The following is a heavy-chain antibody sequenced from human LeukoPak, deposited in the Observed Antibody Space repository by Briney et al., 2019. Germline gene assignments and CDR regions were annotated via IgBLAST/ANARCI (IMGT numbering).Heavy chain of an antibody. D-gene: IGHD3-10*01. Sequence: PGGSLRLSCAASGFTFSTYAMTWVRQAPGKGLEWVSGISGSSASTYYAGSVKGRFTISRDNSKNTLYVQMNSLRAEDTAVDCCAVGSYYFDYWGQGTLVTVSS. J-gene: IGHJ4*02. CDR1: GFTFSTYA. CDR3: AVGSYYFDY. CDR2: ISGSSAST. V-gene: IGHV3-23*01.